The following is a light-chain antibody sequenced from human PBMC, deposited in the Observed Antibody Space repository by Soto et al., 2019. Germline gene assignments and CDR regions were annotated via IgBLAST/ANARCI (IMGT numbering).Light chain of an antibody. CDR2: ANN. Sequence: QSVLTQPPSVSGAPGQRGTISCAGSRSNIGAGYDVHWFQQLPGTAPTLIIYANNLRPSGVPDRFSASQSGTAASLAITGLQAEDEADYYCQSYDTSLRGWVFGGGTKVTVL. V-gene: IGLV1-40*01. CDR1: RSNIGAGYD. CDR3: QSYDTSLRGWV. J-gene: IGLJ3*02.